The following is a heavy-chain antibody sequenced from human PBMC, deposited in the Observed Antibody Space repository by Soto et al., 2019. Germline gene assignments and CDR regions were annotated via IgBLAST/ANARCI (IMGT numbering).Heavy chain of an antibody. CDR3: ARGYGIVVVPASTGHDAFDI. D-gene: IGHD2-2*01. J-gene: IGHJ3*02. Sequence: SETLSLTCTVSGGSISSYYWSWIRQPPGKGLEWIGYIYYSGSTNYNPSLKSRVTISVDTSKNQFSLKLSSVTAADTAVYYCARGYGIVVVPASTGHDAFDIWGQGTMVTVSS. V-gene: IGHV4-59*01. CDR1: GGSISSYY. CDR2: IYYSGST.